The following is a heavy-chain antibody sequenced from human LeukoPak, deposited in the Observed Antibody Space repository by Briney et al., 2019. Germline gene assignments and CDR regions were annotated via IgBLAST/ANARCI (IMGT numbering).Heavy chain of an antibody. J-gene: IGHJ4*02. V-gene: IGHV4-34*01. CDR2: INHSGST. CDR1: GGSFSGYY. Sequence: SETLSLTCAVYGGSFSGYYWSWIRQPPGKGLEWIGEINHSGSTNYNPSLKSRVTISVDTSKNQFSLKLSSVTAADTAVYYCARERERGFDYWGQGTLVTVSS. D-gene: IGHD1-26*01. CDR3: ARERERGFDY.